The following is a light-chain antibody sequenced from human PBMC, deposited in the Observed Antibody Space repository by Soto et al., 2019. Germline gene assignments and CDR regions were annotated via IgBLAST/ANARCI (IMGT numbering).Light chain of an antibody. J-gene: IGKJ1*01. CDR2: AAS. CDR1: QSSSSY. CDR3: QHSYSTRWT. V-gene: IGKV1-39*01. Sequence: DIQMTQSPSSLSASVGDRVTITCRASQSSSSYLNWFQQKPGKAPKLLIYAASSLQSGVPSRFSGSGSGTDFTLTISSLQPEDFATYYCQHSYSTRWTFGQGTKVEIK.